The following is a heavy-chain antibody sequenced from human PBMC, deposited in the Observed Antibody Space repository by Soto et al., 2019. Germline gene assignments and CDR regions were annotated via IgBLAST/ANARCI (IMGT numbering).Heavy chain of an antibody. CDR2: IYPGGSDA. J-gene: IGHJ4*02. CDR3: ARQPDYNILTGYPYYFDY. D-gene: IGHD3-9*01. V-gene: IGHV5-51*01. CDR1: GYTFASYW. Sequence: ESLEVSCKACGYTFASYWIVWVRQMPGKGLEWMGFIYPGGSDARYSPSFEGQVTISVDTSINTAYLRWNSLKASDTAIYYCARQPDYNILTGYPYYFDYWGQGTPVTVSS.